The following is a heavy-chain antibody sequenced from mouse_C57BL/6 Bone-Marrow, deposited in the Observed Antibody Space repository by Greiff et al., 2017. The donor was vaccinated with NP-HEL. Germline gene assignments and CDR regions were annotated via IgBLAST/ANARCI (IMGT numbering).Heavy chain of an antibody. J-gene: IGHJ2*01. V-gene: IGHV1-50*01. D-gene: IGHD2-3*01. CDR2: IDPSDSYT. CDR1: VYTFTSYW. CDR3: ARSDDGYY. Sequence: QVQLQQPGAELVKPGASVKLSCKASVYTFTSYWMQWVKQRPGQGLAWIGEIDPSDSYTNYNQKFKGKATLTVDTSSSTAYMHLSSLTSEDSAVYYCARSDDGYYWGKGTTLTVSS.